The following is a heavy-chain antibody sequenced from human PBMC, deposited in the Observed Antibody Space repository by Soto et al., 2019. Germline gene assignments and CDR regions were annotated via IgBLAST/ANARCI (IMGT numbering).Heavy chain of an antibody. CDR3: ASHFTVIVPGYYYDMDV. CDR2: IIPIFGTA. D-gene: IGHD3-22*01. V-gene: IGHV1-69*13. J-gene: IGHJ6*02. CDR1: GGTFSSYV. Sequence: ASVKVSCKASGGTFSSYVISWVRQAPGQGLEWMGGIIPIFGTANYAQKFQGRVTITADESTSTAYMELSSLRSEDTAVYYCASHFTVIVPGYYYDMDVWGQGTTVTVSS.